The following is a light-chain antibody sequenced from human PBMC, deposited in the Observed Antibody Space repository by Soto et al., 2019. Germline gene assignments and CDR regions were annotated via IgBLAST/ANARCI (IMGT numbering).Light chain of an antibody. CDR1: SSNIGSNY. CDR3: GGWDDRLSGPV. CDR2: RNN. Sequence: QSVLTQPPSASGTPGQRVNISCSGSSSNIGSNYVYWYRQVPGTAPKLLIQRNNQRPSGVPARFSGSKSGTSASLAISGLRSEDEADYYCGGWDDRLSGPVFGGGTKLTVL. V-gene: IGLV1-47*01. J-gene: IGLJ2*01.